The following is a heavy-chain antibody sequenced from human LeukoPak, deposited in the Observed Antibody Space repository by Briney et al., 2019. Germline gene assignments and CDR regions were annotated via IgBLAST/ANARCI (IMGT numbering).Heavy chain of an antibody. CDR2: IIPIFGTA. J-gene: IGHJ6*03. CDR3: ARDQRDSYGHYYYYYMDV. CDR1: GGTFSSYA. Sequence: SVKVSCKXSGGTFSSYAISWVRQAPGQGLEWMGRIIPIFGTANYAQKFQGRVTITTDESTSTAYMELSSLRSEDTAVYYCARDQRDSYGHYYYYYMDVWGKGTTVTVSS. V-gene: IGHV1-69*05. D-gene: IGHD5-18*01.